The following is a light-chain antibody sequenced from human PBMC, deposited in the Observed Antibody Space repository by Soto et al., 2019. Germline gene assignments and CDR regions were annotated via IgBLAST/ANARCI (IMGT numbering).Light chain of an antibody. V-gene: IGKV3-11*01. Sequence: EIVLTQSPGTLSLSPVERASLSFISSHSVSSYLAWYQPQPGQAPRLLIYDASNRATGIPARFSGSGSGTDFTLTISSLEPEDFAVYYCQQRSNWPITCGQGTRREIK. CDR1: HSVSSY. CDR3: QQRSNWPIT. J-gene: IGKJ5*01. CDR2: DAS.